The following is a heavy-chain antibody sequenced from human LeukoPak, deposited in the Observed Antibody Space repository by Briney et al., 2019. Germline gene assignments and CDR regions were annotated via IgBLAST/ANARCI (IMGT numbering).Heavy chain of an antibody. D-gene: IGHD3-3*01. V-gene: IGHV1-69*05. J-gene: IGHJ4*02. CDR1: GGTFSNYG. Sequence: SVKVSCKASGGTFSNYGIHWVRQAPGQGLEWMGAIIRIFGAPNYGQKFQGRVTITTDESTRIAYLELSSLGSEDTAVYYCVSQSSYDSIGTYWGQGTLVTVSS. CDR3: VSQSSYDSIGTY. CDR2: IIRIFGAP.